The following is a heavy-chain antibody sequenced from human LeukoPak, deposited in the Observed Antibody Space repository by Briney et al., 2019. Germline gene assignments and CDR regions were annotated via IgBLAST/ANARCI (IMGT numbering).Heavy chain of an antibody. Sequence: GGSLRLSCAASGFTLSSYWMHWVRQAPGKGLVWVSRVNSDGSGTTYADSVKGRFTISRDNAKNTLYLQMNSLRAEDTAVYYCARESKYSGYPFDYWGQGTLVTVSS. D-gene: IGHD5-12*01. CDR2: VNSDGSGT. CDR1: GFTLSSYW. J-gene: IGHJ4*02. V-gene: IGHV3-74*01. CDR3: ARESKYSGYPFDY.